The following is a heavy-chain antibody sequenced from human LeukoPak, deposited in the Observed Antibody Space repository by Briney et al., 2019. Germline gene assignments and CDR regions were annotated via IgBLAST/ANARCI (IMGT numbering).Heavy chain of an antibody. Sequence: PSETLSLTCTVSGGSLSSYYWSWIRQPPGKGLEWIGYIYYSGSTNYNPSLKSRVTISVDTSKNQFSLKLSSVTAADTAVYYCARVVGYCSSTSCKYYFDYWGQGTLVTVSS. D-gene: IGHD2-2*01. V-gene: IGHV4-59*01. CDR3: ARVVGYCSSTSCKYYFDY. CDR2: IYYSGST. CDR1: GGSLSSYY. J-gene: IGHJ4*02.